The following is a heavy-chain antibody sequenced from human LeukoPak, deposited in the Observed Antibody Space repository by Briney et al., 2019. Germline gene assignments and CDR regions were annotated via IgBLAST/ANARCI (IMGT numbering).Heavy chain of an antibody. CDR1: GYSISSGYY. V-gene: IGHV4-38-2*01. D-gene: IGHD1-26*01. CDR2: IYHSGST. J-gene: IGHJ4*02. Sequence: SETLSLTCAVSGYSISSGYYWGWIRQPPGKGLEWIGRIYHSGSTYYDPSLKSRVTISVDTSKNQFSLKLSSVTAADTAVYYCARYSGSYLFIWGQGTLVTVSS. CDR3: ARYSGSYLFI.